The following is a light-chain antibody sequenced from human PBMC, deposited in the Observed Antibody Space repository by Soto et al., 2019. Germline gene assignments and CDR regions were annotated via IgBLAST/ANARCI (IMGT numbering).Light chain of an antibody. CDR3: SSYTSSSPLI. V-gene: IGLV2-14*01. J-gene: IGLJ2*01. Sequence: QSVLTQPASVSGSPGQSITISCSGTSSDVGDYYYVSWYQQHPGKAPKLLIYGVTDRPSGVAHRFSGSRYDSTASLTIAGLQAEDEPDYDCSSYTSSSPLICGGGTKLTVL. CDR1: SSDVGDYYY. CDR2: GVT.